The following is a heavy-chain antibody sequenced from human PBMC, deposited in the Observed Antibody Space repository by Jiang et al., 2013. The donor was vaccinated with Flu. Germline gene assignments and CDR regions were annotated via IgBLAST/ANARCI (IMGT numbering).Heavy chain of an antibody. CDR2: ISWNSGSI. CDR3: AKDNYDYVWGSYRPPGYFDY. CDR1: GFTFDDYA. D-gene: IGHD3-16*02. V-gene: IGHV3-9*01. J-gene: IGHJ4*02. Sequence: AASGFTFDDYAMHWVRQAPGKGLEWVSGISWNSGSIGYADSVKGRFTISRDNAKNSLYLQMNSLRAEDTALYYCAKDNYDYVWGSYRPPGYFDYWGQGTLVTVSS.